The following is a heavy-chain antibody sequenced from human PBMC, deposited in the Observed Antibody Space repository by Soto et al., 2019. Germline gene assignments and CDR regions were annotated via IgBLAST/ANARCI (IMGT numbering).Heavy chain of an antibody. Sequence: GGSLRLSCEASGITFRTHWLSWVRQPPGKGLEWVADVQPDGSEGSYVASVKGRFTISRDNAKNSLFLQMNSLRGEDTATYYCARGSDWSFDYWGQGIPVTVSS. V-gene: IGHV3-7*05. J-gene: IGHJ4*02. CDR1: GITFRTHW. CDR2: VQPDGSEG. D-gene: IGHD2-21*01. CDR3: ARGSDWSFDY.